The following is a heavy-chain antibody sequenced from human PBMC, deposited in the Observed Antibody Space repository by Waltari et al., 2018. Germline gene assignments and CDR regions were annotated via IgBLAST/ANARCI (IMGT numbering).Heavy chain of an antibody. J-gene: IGHJ4*02. D-gene: IGHD6-6*01. V-gene: IGHV2-5*01. CDR3: AHRRKQIAARHPPHHFDY. CDR1: GFSLSTSGVG. CDR2: IYWNDDK. Sequence: QITLKESGPTLVKPTQTLTLTCTFSGFSLSTSGVGVGWIRQPPGKALEWLALIYWNDDKRYSPSLKSRLTITKDTSKNQVVLTMTNMDPVDTATYYCAHRRKQIAARHPPHHFDYWGQGTLVTVSS.